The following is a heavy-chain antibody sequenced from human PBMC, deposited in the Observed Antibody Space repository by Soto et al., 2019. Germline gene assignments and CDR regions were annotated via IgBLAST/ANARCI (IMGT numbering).Heavy chain of an antibody. CDR1: GFTFSSYA. CDR3: AKGSSVPAAILRTGYYYGMDV. V-gene: IGHV3-23*01. Sequence: SLRLSCAASGFTFSSYAMSWVRQAPGKGLEWVSAISGSGGSTYYADSVKGRFTISRDNSKNTLYLQMNSLRAEDTAVYYCAKGSSVPAAILRTGYYYGMDVWGQGTTVTVSS. D-gene: IGHD2-2*01. J-gene: IGHJ6*02. CDR2: ISGSGGST.